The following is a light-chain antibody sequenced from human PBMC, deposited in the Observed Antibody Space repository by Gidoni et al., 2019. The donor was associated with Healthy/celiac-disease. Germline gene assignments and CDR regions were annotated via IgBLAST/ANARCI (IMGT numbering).Light chain of an antibody. J-gene: IGKJ4*01. CDR2: GAS. Sequence: EIVMTQSPATLSVSPGERATLSCRASQSVSSNLAWYQQKPGQAPRLLIYGASSGSGTEFTLTISSLQSEDFAVYYCQQYNNWVRSTFGGGTKVEIK. CDR1: QSVSSN. CDR3: QQYNNWVRST. V-gene: IGKV3-15*01.